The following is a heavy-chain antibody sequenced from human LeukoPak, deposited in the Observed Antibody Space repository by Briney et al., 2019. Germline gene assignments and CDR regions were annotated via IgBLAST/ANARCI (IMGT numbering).Heavy chain of an antibody. Sequence: GGSLRLSCAASGFNFRSYWMKWVRQAPGKGLEWVANIKEDGSKKYYVDSVKGRFTISRDNAENSLYLQMNSLRVEDTAVYYRARGSAWERGSYDYWGQGTLVTVSS. V-gene: IGHV3-7*05. CDR1: GFNFRSYW. D-gene: IGHD1-26*01. J-gene: IGHJ4*02. CDR2: IKEDGSKK. CDR3: ARGSAWERGSYDY.